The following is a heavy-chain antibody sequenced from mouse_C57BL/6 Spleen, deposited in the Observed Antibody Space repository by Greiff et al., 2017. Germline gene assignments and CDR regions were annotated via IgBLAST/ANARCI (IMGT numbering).Heavy chain of an antibody. CDR2: IYPGSGNT. CDR3: ARSPRPWGYYFDY. Sequence: VQLQQSGPELVKPGASVKISCKASGYSFTSYYIPWVKQRPGQGLEWIGWIYPGSGNTKYNEKFKGQATLTADTSSSTAYMQLSSLTSEDSAVYYCARSPRPWGYYFDYWGQGTTLTVSS. D-gene: IGHD3-1*01. CDR1: GYSFTSYY. V-gene: IGHV1-66*01. J-gene: IGHJ2*01.